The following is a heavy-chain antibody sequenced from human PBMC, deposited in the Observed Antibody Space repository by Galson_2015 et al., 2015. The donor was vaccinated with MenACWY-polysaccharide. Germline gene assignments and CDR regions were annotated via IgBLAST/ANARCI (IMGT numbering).Heavy chain of an antibody. Sequence: SLRLSCTASGFTFSTYWMHWVRQAPGKGLVWVSRIKSDGSSTNYADSVKGRFTISRDNAKNTLYLQMNSPRAEDTALYYCARGYSAYDWGQGTLGTVSA. CDR3: ARGYSAYD. CDR2: IKSDGSST. D-gene: IGHD5-12*01. V-gene: IGHV3-74*01. CDR1: GFTFSTYW. J-gene: IGHJ4*02.